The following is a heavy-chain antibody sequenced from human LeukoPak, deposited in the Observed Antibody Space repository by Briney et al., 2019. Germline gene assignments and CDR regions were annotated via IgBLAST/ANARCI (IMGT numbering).Heavy chain of an antibody. V-gene: IGHV3-74*01. D-gene: IGHD3-3*01. CDR2: INKDGSNT. Sequence: GGSLRLSCAASGFTFSSHWMHWVRQVPGKGLVWVSRINKDGSNTFYADSVKGRFTISRDNAKNSLYLHMNSLRAGDTAVYYCARDRNTDFWSGYYTNYFDDWGQGTLVSVSS. CDR3: ARDRNTDFWSGYYTNYFDD. J-gene: IGHJ4*02. CDR1: GFTFSSHW.